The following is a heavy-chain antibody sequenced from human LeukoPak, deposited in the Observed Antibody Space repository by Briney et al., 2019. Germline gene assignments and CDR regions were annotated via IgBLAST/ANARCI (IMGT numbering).Heavy chain of an antibody. CDR2: IIPIFGTA. CDR3: ARAYCSSTSCYGFRSMGYSDY. J-gene: IGHJ4*02. V-gene: IGHV1-69*13. Sequence: SVKVSCKASGGTFSSYAISWVRQAPGQGLEWMGGIIPIFGTANHAQKFQGRVTITADESTSTAYMELSSLRSEDTAVYYCARAYCSSTSCYGFRSMGYSDYWGQGTLVTVSS. D-gene: IGHD2-2*01. CDR1: GGTFSSYA.